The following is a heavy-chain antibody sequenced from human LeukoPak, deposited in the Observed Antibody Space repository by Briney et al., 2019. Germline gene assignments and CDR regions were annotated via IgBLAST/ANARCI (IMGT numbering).Heavy chain of an antibody. CDR3: AELGITMIGGV. J-gene: IGHJ6*04. V-gene: IGHV3-48*03. CDR1: GFTFSSYE. CDR2: ISSSGSTI. Sequence: GGSLRLSCAAFGFTFSSYEMNWVRQAPGKGLEWVSYISSSGSTIYYADSVKGRFTISRDNAKNSLYLQMNSLRAEDTAVYYCAELGITMIGGVWGKGTTVTISS. D-gene: IGHD3-10*02.